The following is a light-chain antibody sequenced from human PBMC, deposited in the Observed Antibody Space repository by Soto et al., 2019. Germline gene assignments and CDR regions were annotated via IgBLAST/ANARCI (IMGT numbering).Light chain of an antibody. CDR2: GAS. CDR3: QQYGGSLLT. Sequence: EIVLTQSPGTLSLSPGERATLSCRASQSISSSYLAWYQQKPGQAPRLLISGASSRATGIPDRFSGSGSGTDFTLTISRLEPEDFAMYYCQQYGGSLLTFGGGTKVEIK. CDR1: QSISSSY. J-gene: IGKJ4*01. V-gene: IGKV3-20*01.